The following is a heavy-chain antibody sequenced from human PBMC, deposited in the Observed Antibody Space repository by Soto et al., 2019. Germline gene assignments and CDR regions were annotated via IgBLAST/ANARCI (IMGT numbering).Heavy chain of an antibody. D-gene: IGHD3-22*01. CDR1: NGSISGYY. J-gene: IGHJ5*02. CDR3: ARLGGYYQSLDT. Sequence: SETLSLTCTVSNGSISGYYWTWIRQPPGKGLEWIGYVYYTGTTRYNPSLKRRVTIPVDTSKNRISLKLSSVTAVDTAFYYCARLGGYYQSLDTWGRGTLVTVSS. V-gene: IGHV4-59*08. CDR2: VYYTGTT.